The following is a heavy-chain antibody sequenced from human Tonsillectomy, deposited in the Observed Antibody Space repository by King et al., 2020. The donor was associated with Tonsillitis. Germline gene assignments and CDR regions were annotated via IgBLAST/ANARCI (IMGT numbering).Heavy chain of an antibody. V-gene: IGHV3-49*05. CDR2: IRSKAYGGTT. Sequence: VQLVESGGGLVKPGRSLRLSCTASGFVFGDYPMSWFRQAPGKGLEWVSFIRSKAYGGTTEYAASVKGRFTISRDDSKSIAYLQMNSLKTEDTAVYYCNKHGRSLYLNWFDPWGQGTLVTVPS. CDR1: GFVFGDYP. CDR3: NKHGRSLYLNWFDP. J-gene: IGHJ5*02. D-gene: IGHD1-26*01.